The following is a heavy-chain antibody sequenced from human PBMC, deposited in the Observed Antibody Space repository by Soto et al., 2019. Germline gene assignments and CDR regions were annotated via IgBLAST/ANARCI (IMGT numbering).Heavy chain of an antibody. CDR2: LSWDGET. CDR1: GFSLNTRGVG. V-gene: IGHV2-5*02. CDR3: AHRRGDLLFCHYYFDY. D-gene: IGHD3-9*01. Sequence: QITLKESGPTLVKPTQTLTLTCTFSGFSLNTRGVGVGWIRQPPGKALEWLALLSWDGETRYSPSLKSRLTIAKDTSENQVVHTMTNIDPVATATYYCAHRRGDLLFCHYYFDYWGQGTLVTVSS. J-gene: IGHJ4*02.